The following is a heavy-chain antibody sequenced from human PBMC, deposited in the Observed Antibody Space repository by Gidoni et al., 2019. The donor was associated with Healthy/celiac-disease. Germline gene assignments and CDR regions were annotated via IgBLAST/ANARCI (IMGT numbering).Heavy chain of an antibody. V-gene: IGHV1-46*01. CDR3: ARGVVGATRDGDWFDP. D-gene: IGHD1-26*01. CDR1: GYTFTSYY. J-gene: IGHJ5*02. CDR2: INPSGGST. Sequence: QVQLVHSGAEVQKPGASVKVSCKASGYTFTSYYMHWVRQAPGQGLEWMGIINPSGGSTSYAQKFQGRVTMTRDTSTSTVYMELSSLRSEDTAVYYCARGVVGATRDGDWFDPWGQGTLVTVSS.